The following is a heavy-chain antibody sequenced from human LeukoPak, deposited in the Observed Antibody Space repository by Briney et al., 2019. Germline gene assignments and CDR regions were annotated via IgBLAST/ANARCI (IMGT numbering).Heavy chain of an antibody. CDR3: AREGYSSGWNDY. D-gene: IGHD6-19*01. J-gene: IGHJ4*02. Sequence: SETLPLICSVFGGSISSHYWSWIRQPPGKGPEWIGYIYYSGTTNYNPSLNSRVTISVDMSKNRFSLKLRSVTAADTAVYYCAREGYSSGWNDYWGQGTLVTVSS. CDR2: IYYSGTT. CDR1: GGSISSHY. V-gene: IGHV4-59*11.